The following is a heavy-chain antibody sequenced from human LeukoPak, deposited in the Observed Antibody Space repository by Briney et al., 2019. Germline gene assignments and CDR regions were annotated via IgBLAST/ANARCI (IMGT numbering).Heavy chain of an antibody. V-gene: IGHV1-2*02. J-gene: IGHJ3*02. CDR2: IDPYSGGT. D-gene: IGHD6-19*01. CDR3: ARDRVAGSSDAFDI. CDR1: GYTFIGYY. Sequence: ASVKVSCKASGYTFIGYYMHWVRQAPGQGLEWMGWIDPYSGGTHFAQRFQGRVSMTLDTSISTAYMELTRLTSDDTAVYYCARDRVAGSSDAFDIWGQGTMVTVSA.